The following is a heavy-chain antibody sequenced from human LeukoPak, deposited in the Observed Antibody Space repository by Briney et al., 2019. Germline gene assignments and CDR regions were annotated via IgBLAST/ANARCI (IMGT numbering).Heavy chain of an antibody. V-gene: IGHV3-21*01. Sequence: GGSLRLSCAASGFTFSSYSMNWVRQAPGKGLEWVSSISSSSSYIYYADSVKGRFTISRDNAKNSLYLQMNSLRAEDTAVYYCARAGTYYDFWSGSTGWYYYTDVWGKGTTVTVSS. CDR1: GFTFSSYS. CDR2: ISSSSSYI. D-gene: IGHD3-3*01. J-gene: IGHJ6*03. CDR3: ARAGTYYDFWSGSTGWYYYTDV.